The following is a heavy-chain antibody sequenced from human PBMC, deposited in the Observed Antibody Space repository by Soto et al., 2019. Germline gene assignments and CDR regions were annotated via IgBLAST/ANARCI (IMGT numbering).Heavy chain of an antibody. CDR3: AKGGRQWLVTSDFNY. Sequence: GGSLRLSCGASGFTFSSHGMHWVRQAPGKGLEWVAVVSHDGRNTHYADSVKGRFTISRDSSKNTVSLEMTSLRAEDTAVYYCAKGGRQWLVTSDFNYWGQGALVTVSS. V-gene: IGHV3-30*18. CDR2: VSHDGRNT. CDR1: GFTFSSHG. D-gene: IGHD6-19*01. J-gene: IGHJ4*02.